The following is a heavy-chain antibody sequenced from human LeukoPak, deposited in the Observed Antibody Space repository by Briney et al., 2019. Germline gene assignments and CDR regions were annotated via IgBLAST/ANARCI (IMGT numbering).Heavy chain of an antibody. V-gene: IGHV1-18*01. J-gene: IGHJ4*02. D-gene: IGHD3-10*01. CDR2: ISAYNGNT. CDR3: ARMWFGELIGGYYSDY. CDR1: GYTFTSYG. Sequence: ASVKVSCKASGYTFTSYGISWVRQAPGQGLEWMGWISAYNGNTNYAQKLQGRVTMTTDTSTSTAYMELRSLRSDDTAVYYCARMWFGELIGGYYSDYWGQGTLVTVSS.